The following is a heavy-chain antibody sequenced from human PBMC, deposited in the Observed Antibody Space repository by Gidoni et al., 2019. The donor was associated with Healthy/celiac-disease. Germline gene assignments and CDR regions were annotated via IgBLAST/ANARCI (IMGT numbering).Heavy chain of an antibody. J-gene: IGHJ5*02. CDR1: GFSLRNARMG. CDR3: ARSIAAAGTGDWFDP. D-gene: IGHD6-13*01. Sequence: QVTLKESGPVLVKPTETLTLTCTVSGFSLRNARMGVSWIRQPPGKALEWLAHIFSNDEKSYSTSLKSRLTISKDTSKSQVVLTMTNMDPVDTATYYCARSIAAAGTGDWFDPWGQGTLVTVSS. CDR2: IFSNDEK. V-gene: IGHV2-26*01.